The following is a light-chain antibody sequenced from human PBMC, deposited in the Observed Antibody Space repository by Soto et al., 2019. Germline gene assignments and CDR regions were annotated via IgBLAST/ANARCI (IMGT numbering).Light chain of an antibody. J-gene: IGKJ5*01. Sequence: DIQLTQSPSFLSASIGDRDTITCRASQGISSYFAWYQQKPGKAPKLLIFTASTLQSGVPSRFSGSGSGTEFTLTISSLQPEDFATYYCQQFNNYPPTFGQGTRLEIK. V-gene: IGKV1-9*01. CDR3: QQFNNYPPT. CDR2: TAS. CDR1: QGISSY.